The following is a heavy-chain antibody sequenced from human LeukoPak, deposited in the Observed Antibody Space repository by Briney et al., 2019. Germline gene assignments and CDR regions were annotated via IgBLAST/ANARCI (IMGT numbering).Heavy chain of an antibody. CDR1: GGSFSGYY. D-gene: IGHD6-19*01. J-gene: IGHJ4*02. V-gene: IGHV4-34*01. CDR3: ARGLRRYSSGWYKIDY. Sequence: SETLSLTCAVYGGSFSGYYWSWIRQPPGKGLEGIGEINHSGSTNYNPSLKSRVTISVDTSKNQFSLKLSSVTAADTAGYYCARGLRRYSSGWYKIDYWGQGTLVTVSS. CDR2: INHSGST.